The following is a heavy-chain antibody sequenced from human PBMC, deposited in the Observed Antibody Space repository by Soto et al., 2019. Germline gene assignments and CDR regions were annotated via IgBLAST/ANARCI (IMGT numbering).Heavy chain of an antibody. Sequence: PSETLSLTCTVSGGSVSSGSYYWSWIRQPPGKGLEWIGYISYSGSTHYNPSLTTRVTLSQDTSKKQFSLTLLSVTAADTAVYYCSRGIDAYKGGRTWGQGTLVTVSS. J-gene: IGHJ5*02. CDR3: SRGIDAYKGGRT. CDR2: ISYSGST. D-gene: IGHD1-1*01. CDR1: GGSVSSGSYY. V-gene: IGHV4-61*01.